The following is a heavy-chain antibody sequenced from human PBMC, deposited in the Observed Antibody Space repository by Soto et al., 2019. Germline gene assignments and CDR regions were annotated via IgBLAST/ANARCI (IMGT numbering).Heavy chain of an antibody. J-gene: IGHJ3*01. CDR1: GFTFSYYW. D-gene: IGHD2-21*02. Sequence: EVQLVESEGGLVQPGGSLRLSCAASGFTFSYYWMHWVRQAPGQGLVWVSRIHSDGSSTTYADSVKGRFTISRDNAKYTLYLQMNRLRAEDTAVYYCARGDRGAFDLWGQGTMVTVSS. V-gene: IGHV3-74*01. CDR2: IHSDGSST. CDR3: ARGDRGAFDL.